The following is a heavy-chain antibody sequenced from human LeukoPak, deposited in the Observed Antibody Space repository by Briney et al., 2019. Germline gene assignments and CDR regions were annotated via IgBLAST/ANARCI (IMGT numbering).Heavy chain of an antibody. CDR2: INPTRGTT. Sequence: QGVGWVAIINPTRGTTSYAQKFQGRVTIKRDTSRTTVYLELSTLRSEDTAVYYCARAGFSNWGQGTLVTVSS. J-gene: IGHJ4*02. V-gene: IGHV1-46*01. CDR3: ARAGFSN. D-gene: IGHD3-10*01.